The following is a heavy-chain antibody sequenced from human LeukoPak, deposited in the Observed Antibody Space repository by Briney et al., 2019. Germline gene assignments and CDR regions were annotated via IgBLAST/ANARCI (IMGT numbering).Heavy chain of an antibody. CDR3: ARDSGLLTSNSGR. D-gene: IGHD6-13*01. J-gene: IGHJ4*02. CDR2: IRSNGSHV. V-gene: IGHV3-21*01. Sequence: PGGSLRLSCAASGFTFSSYSMKWVRRAPGKGLEWVSSIRSNGSHVYYADSVKGRFTISRDNAKKSLYLQMNSLRVEDTAVYYCARDSGLLTSNSGRWGQGTLVTVSA. CDR1: GFTFSSYS.